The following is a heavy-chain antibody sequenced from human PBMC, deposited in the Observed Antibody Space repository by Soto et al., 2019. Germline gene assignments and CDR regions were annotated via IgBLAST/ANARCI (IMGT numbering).Heavy chain of an antibody. CDR1: GGTFSSYA. Sequence: QVQLVQSGAEVKKPGSSVKVSCKASGGTFSSYAISWVRQAPGQGLEWMGGISPIFGAANYSQKFQGRVTITADESTSTDYMELSSLRSEDTAVYYCARGPRHVAAAGTLDYWGQGTLVTVSS. J-gene: IGHJ4*02. CDR3: ARGPRHVAAAGTLDY. CDR2: ISPIFGAA. V-gene: IGHV1-69*01. D-gene: IGHD6-13*01.